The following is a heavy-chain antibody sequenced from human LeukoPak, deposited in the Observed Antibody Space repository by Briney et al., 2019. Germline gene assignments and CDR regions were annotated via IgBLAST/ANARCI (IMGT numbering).Heavy chain of an antibody. Sequence: ASVKVSCKASGGTFSSYAISWVRQAPGQGLEWMGWISAYNGNTNYAQKLQGRVTMTTDTSTSTAYMELRSLRSDDTAVYYCARGGSELSDYYYYMDVWGKGTTVTISS. CDR2: ISAYNGNT. CDR1: GGTFSSYA. J-gene: IGHJ6*03. D-gene: IGHD3-16*02. CDR3: ARGGSELSDYYYYMDV. V-gene: IGHV1-18*01.